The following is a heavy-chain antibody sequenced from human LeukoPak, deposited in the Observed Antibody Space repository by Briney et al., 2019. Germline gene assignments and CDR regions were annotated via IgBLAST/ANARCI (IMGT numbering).Heavy chain of an antibody. V-gene: IGHV4-30-4*08. Sequence: PSETLSLTCTVSGGSISSGDYYWSWIRQPPGKGLEWIGYIYYSGSTYYNPSLKSRVTISVDTSKNQFSLKLSSVTAADTAVYYCARPRGAPEDAFDIWGQGTMVTVSS. J-gene: IGHJ3*02. CDR2: IYYSGST. D-gene: IGHD4/OR15-4a*01. CDR3: ARPRGAPEDAFDI. CDR1: GGSISSGDYY.